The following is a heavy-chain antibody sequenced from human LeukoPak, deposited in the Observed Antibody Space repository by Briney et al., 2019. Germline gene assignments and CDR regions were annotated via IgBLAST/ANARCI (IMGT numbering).Heavy chain of an antibody. V-gene: IGHV4-4*07. CDR1: GGSISSYY. Sequence: SETLSLTCTVSGGSISSYYWSWIRQPAGKGLXWIGRISTSXXTNYNPSLTSRVTMSVDKSKNQFSLDLNSVTAADTAVYFCARVNSSGSFHDYWGQGARVTVSS. CDR3: ARVNSSGSFHDY. CDR2: ISTSXXT. J-gene: IGHJ4*02. D-gene: IGHD3-22*01.